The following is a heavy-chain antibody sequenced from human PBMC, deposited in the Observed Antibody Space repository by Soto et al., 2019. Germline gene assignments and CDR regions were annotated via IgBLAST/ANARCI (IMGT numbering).Heavy chain of an antibody. Sequence: RGESLKISCKGSGYSFTSYWICWVRQMPGKGLEWMGIIYPGDSDTRYSRSFQGQVTFSADKSISTADVQWSSLKASDTAKYYCARPAYRSAGYTGANYYFDMDVWGQGTTVTVSP. V-gene: IGHV5-51*01. CDR2: IYPGDSDT. D-gene: IGHD6-19*01. CDR3: ARPAYRSAGYTGANYYFDMDV. J-gene: IGHJ6*01. CDR1: GYSFTSYW.